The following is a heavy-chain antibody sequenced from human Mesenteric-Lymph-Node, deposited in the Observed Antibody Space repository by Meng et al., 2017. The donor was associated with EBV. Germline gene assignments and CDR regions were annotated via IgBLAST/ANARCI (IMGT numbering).Heavy chain of an antibody. J-gene: IGHJ4*02. CDR2: ISYDGSNK. CDR1: GFTFSSFA. V-gene: IGHV3-30-3*01. Sequence: AQLVESGGGVVQPGRSLRLSCAASGFTFSSFAMHWVRQAPGKGLEWVAVISYDGSNKYYADSVKGRFTISRDNSKNTLYLQMNSLRAEDTAVYYCARDLLGAYGNDYWGQGTLVTVS. CDR3: ARDLLGAYGNDY. D-gene: IGHD3-10*01.